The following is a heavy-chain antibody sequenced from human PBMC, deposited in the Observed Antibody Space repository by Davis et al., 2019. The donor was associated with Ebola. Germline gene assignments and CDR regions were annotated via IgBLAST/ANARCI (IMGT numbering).Heavy chain of an antibody. J-gene: IGHJ6*02. D-gene: IGHD3-3*01. Sequence: GESLKISCAASGFTFSSYSMHWVRQAPGKGLEYVSAISSNGYSTYYADSVKGRFTISRDNSKNTLYLQMSSLRAEDTAVYYCVKTQFLEWSYGMDVWGQGTTVTVSS. CDR1: GFTFSSYS. CDR3: VKTQFLEWSYGMDV. V-gene: IGHV3-64D*06. CDR2: ISSNGYST.